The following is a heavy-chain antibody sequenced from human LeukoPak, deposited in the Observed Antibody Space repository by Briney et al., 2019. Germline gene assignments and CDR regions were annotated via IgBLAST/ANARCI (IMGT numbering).Heavy chain of an antibody. CDR1: GFTFGSYG. CDR3: AKELKPWMHFDY. J-gene: IGHJ4*02. V-gene: IGHV3-30*18. D-gene: IGHD5-12*01. CDR2: ISHDGSNT. Sequence: GRSLTLTCAASGFTFGSYGMHWVRQAPGKGLEWVAVISHDGSNTDYTDSVKGRFTISRDNSKNTLYLQMNSLRAEDTAVYYCAKELKPWMHFDYWGQGTLVTVSS.